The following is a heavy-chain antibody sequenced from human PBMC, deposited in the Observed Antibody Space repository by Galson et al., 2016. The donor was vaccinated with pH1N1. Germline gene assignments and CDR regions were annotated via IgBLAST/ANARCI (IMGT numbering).Heavy chain of an antibody. J-gene: IGHJ4*02. Sequence: SLRLSCAASGFTFSNYWINWVRQVPGKGLVWVSRINTDGTRTTYADSVKGRFVISRDNAKNTLYLQMNSLRAEDTAVCFCAREPYYPYYLDYWGQGTLVTVSS. CDR1: GFTFSNYW. D-gene: IGHD1-26*01. V-gene: IGHV3-74*03. CDR2: INTDGTRT. CDR3: AREPYYPYYLDY.